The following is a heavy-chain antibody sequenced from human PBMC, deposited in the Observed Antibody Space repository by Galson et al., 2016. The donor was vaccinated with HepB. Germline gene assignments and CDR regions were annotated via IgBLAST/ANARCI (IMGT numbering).Heavy chain of an antibody. Sequence: SVKVSCKASGGTLSNSVINWVRQAPGQGLEWMGLILPVHDISHSAQKYQGRVTITADGSSGTVYMELRSLRSEDTAVYYCAKGSPWFGEPNFWFDPWGQGTLVTVSS. CDR2: ILPVHDIS. CDR1: GGTLSNSV. J-gene: IGHJ5*02. V-gene: IGHV1-69*10. D-gene: IGHD3-10*01. CDR3: AKGSPWFGEPNFWFDP.